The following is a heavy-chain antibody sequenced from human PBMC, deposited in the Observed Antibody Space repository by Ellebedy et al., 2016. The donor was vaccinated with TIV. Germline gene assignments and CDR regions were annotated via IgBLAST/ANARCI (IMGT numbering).Heavy chain of an antibody. J-gene: IGHJ5*02. CDR1: GGSIGSGGYS. D-gene: IGHD2-15*01. V-gene: IGHV4-30-2*01. CDR3: TRDPGGGRWGYFAS. CDR2: IYHSGST. Sequence: SETLSLTCAVSGGSIGSGGYSWSWIRQPPGKGLEWIGYIYHSGSTYYNPSLKSRVTMSVDKSENQFSLKLSSVTAADSALYFCTRDPGGGRWGYFASWGQGILVTVSS.